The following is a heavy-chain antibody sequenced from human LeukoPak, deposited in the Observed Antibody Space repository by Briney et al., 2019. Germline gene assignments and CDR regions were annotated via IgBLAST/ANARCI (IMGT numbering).Heavy chain of an antibody. CDR1: GFTFDDYG. J-gene: IGHJ6*03. CDR2: IIWSGGST. Sequence: GGSLRLSCAASGFTFDDYGMSWVRQAPGKGLEWVSGIIWSGGSTGYADSVKGRFTISRDNAKNSLYLQMNSLRAEDTALYYCARGGPSSWYKNSYYYYYMDVWGKGTTVTVSS. D-gene: IGHD6-13*01. V-gene: IGHV3-20*04. CDR3: ARGGPSSWYKNSYYYYYMDV.